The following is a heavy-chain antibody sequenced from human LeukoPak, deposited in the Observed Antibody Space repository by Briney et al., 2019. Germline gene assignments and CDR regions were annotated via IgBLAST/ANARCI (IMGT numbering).Heavy chain of an antibody. Sequence: SVKVSCKASGGTFSSYAISWVRQAPGQGLEWMGGIIPIFGTANYAQKFQGRVTITADESTSTAYMEPSSLRSEDTAVYYCARSGGSGFQLDSWGQGTLVTVSS. CDR2: IIPIFGTA. CDR3: ARSGGSGFQLDS. J-gene: IGHJ4*02. CDR1: GGTFSSYA. D-gene: IGHD1-26*01. V-gene: IGHV1-69*13.